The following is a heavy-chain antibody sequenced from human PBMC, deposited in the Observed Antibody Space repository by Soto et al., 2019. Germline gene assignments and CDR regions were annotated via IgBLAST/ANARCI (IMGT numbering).Heavy chain of an antibody. CDR2: IYYTGGT. CDR3: AREGPPIRAHNPPEYFQH. Sequence: TLSLTCTVSGDSISTRSNYWAWIRQPPGKGLEWIGSIYYTGGTYYNPSLKSRVTLFLDTSKNQFSLNLSSVTAADTAVYYCAREGPPIRAHNPPEYFQHWGQGTPVTVSS. J-gene: IGHJ1*01. V-gene: IGHV4-39*02. CDR1: GDSISTRSNY.